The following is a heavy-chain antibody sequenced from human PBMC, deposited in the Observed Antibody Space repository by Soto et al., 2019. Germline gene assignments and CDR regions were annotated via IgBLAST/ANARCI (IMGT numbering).Heavy chain of an antibody. CDR2: MIPNSGKT. D-gene: IGHD3-10*01. CDR1: GYTFTSYA. Sequence: ASVKVSCKASGYTFTSYAISWVRQAPGQGLEWMGWMIPNSGKTSYAQKFQGRVTMTRNTSTSTAYMELSSLRSEGTAVYYCARGRRVRGHGYYYYYMDVWGKGTTVNVSS. CDR3: ARGRRVRGHGYYYYYMDV. J-gene: IGHJ6*03. V-gene: IGHV1-8*02.